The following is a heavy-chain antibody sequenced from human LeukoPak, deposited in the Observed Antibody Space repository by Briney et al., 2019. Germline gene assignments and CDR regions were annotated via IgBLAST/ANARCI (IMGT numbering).Heavy chain of an antibody. CDR1: GFTFSSYV. V-gene: IGHV3-23*01. CDR2: ISGGGGRT. Sequence: GGSLRLSCAASGFTFSSYVMSWVRQAPGKGLEWVSAISGGGGRTYYADSVKGRFTISRDNSKNTLYLQMNSLRAEDTAVYYCAKGTGYCDSSGYDPFDIWGQGAMVTVSS. CDR3: AKGTGYCDSSGYDPFDI. D-gene: IGHD3-22*01. J-gene: IGHJ3*02.